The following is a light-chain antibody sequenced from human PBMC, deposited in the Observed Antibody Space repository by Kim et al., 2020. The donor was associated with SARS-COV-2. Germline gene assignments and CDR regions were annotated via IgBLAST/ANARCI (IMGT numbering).Light chain of an antibody. J-gene: IGLJ3*02. V-gene: IGLV2-11*03. CDR2: AVT. Sequence: QSVTISCTGTSSDVGGYSYVSWYQQHPGKAPRLMIYAVTKWPSGVPDRFSGSKSGNTASLSISGLQAEDEADYYCCSYAGSYTWVFGGGTQLTVL. CDR1: SSDVGGYSY. CDR3: CSYAGSYTWV.